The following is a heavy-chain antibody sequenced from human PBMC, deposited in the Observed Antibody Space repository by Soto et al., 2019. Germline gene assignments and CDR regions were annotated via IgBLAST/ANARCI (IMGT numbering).Heavy chain of an antibody. CDR3: ARVAY. V-gene: IGHV3-21*01. CDR2: MSSASSET. J-gene: IGHJ4*02. Sequence: PGGSLRLSCAASGFTFSRFGMNWVRQVPGKGLEWVGSMSSASSETWYADSVKGRFFITRDNAQNSLLLQKNTPRHEDSAIYYCARVAYWGPGTQVTVSS. CDR1: GFTFSRFG.